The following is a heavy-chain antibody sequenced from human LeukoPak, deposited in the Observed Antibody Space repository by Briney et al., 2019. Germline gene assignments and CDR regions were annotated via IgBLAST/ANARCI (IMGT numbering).Heavy chain of an antibody. CDR2: IQYDGNNK. V-gene: IGHV3-30*02. J-gene: IGHJ4*02. Sequence: GGSLRLSCAASGFTFSTYGIHWVRQAPGKGLEWLTFIQYDGNNKYYSDSVKGRFTISRDNSKNTLFLQMNSLRAEDTAVYYCAKDKSMVRELDYWGQGTLVTVSS. CDR1: GFTFSTYG. D-gene: IGHD3-10*01. CDR3: AKDKSMVRELDY.